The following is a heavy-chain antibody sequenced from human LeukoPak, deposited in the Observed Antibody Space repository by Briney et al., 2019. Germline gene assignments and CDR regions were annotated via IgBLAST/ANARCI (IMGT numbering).Heavy chain of an antibody. V-gene: IGHV3-23*01. CDR3: EKDQGGSTMGFDY. D-gene: IGHD1-26*01. CDR2: ISCSGGSP. CDR1: GFTFSSYA. J-gene: IGHJ4*02. Sequence: PGGSLRLSCAASGFTFSSYAMSWVRQAPGKGLEWVSAISCSGGSPYYADSVKGRFTISRDNPKNTLYLQMNSLRAEDTDVYYCEKDQGGSTMGFDYWGQGTLVTVSS.